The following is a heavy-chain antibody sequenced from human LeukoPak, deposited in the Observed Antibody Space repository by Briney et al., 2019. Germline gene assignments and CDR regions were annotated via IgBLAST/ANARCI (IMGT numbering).Heavy chain of an antibody. V-gene: IGHV3-74*01. CDR1: GFTFRSYW. CDR3: SRGGPNHAFDF. J-gene: IGHJ3*01. D-gene: IGHD4/OR15-4a*01. CDR2: IDNDGRDT. Sequence: GGSLRLSCAASGFTFRSYWIHWVRQAPGKGLVWVSRIDNDGRDTIYADSVKGRFTISRDNAKNTLYLEMSNLRAEDTAVHFCSRGGPNHAFDFWGQGTMVTVSS.